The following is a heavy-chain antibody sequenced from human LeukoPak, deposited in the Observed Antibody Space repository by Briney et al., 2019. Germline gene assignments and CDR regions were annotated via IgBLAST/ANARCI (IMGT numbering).Heavy chain of an antibody. CDR2: IYYSGST. V-gene: IGHV4-39*07. Sequence: PSETLSLTCTVSGGSISSSSYYWGWIRQPPGKGLEWIGSIYYSGSTYYNPSLKSRVTISVDTSKNQFSLKLSSVTAADTAVYYCARDPQMDYYDSSGYYSNYYYYGMDVWGQGTTVTVSS. J-gene: IGHJ6*02. CDR1: GGSISSSSYY. D-gene: IGHD3-22*01. CDR3: ARDPQMDYYDSSGYYSNYYYYGMDV.